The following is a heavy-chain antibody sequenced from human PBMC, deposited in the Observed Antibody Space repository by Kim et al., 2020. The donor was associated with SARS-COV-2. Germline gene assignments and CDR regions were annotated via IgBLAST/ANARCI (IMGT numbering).Heavy chain of an antibody. V-gene: IGHV3-72*01. J-gene: IGHJ4*02. Sequence: AASMKGRFSISRDDSKDSLYLQMNGLKTEDTAIYYCARGLGWTSGWEDFDYWGLGTLVTVSS. CDR3: ARGLGWTSGWEDFDY. D-gene: IGHD6-19*01.